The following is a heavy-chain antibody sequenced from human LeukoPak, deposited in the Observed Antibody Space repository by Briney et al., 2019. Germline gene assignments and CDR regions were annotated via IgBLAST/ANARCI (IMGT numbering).Heavy chain of an antibody. V-gene: IGHV4-59*06. CDR1: GGSISSYY. J-gene: IGHJ4*02. CDR3: ARENTNLGYLDY. CDR2: IYYSGST. Sequence: PSETLSLTCTVSGGSISSYYWSWIRQHPGKGLDYIGYIYYSGSTYYNPSLKSRVTISVDTSKNQFSLILSSVTAADTAIYYCARENTNLGYLDYWGQGTLVTVSS. D-gene: IGHD2-15*01.